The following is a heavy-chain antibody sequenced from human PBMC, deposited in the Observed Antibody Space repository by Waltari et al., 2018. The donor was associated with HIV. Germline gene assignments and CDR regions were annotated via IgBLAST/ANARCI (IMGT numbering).Heavy chain of an antibody. Sequence: EMQLVESGGGLVQPGRSLRLSCAAVGFNFDHYAMYWVRQAPGKGLEWVSGISWNSDIIGYADSVKGRFTISRDNAKNSLYLQMNSLGAEDTALYYCAKDAASIHYYGMDVWGQGTTVTVS. J-gene: IGHJ6*02. CDR1: GFNFDHYA. CDR2: ISWNSDII. V-gene: IGHV3-9*01. D-gene: IGHD2-2*01. CDR3: AKDAASIHYYGMDV.